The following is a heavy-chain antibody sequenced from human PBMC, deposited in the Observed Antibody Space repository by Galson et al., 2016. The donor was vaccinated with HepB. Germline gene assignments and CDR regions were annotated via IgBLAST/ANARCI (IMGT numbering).Heavy chain of an antibody. V-gene: IGHV4-34*01. J-gene: IGHJ4*02. CDR3: ARGRGHSYGLRSFDY. D-gene: IGHD5-18*01. CDR1: GESFSGS. CDR2: VNQSGGT. Sequence: SETLSLTCAVYGESFSGSWSWIRQPPGKELEWIGEVNQSGGTNYNPSLKSRVTISVDTSKTQFSLKLSSVTAADTAVYYCARGRGHSYGLRSFDYWGLGTLVTVSS.